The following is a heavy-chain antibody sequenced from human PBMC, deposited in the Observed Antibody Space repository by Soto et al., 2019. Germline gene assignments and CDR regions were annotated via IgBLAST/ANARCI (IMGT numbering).Heavy chain of an antibody. Sequence: GGSLRLSCAASGLIFSGHGMHWVRQAPGKGLQWVAVIRYDGSNIYYADSVKGRFTISRDNSQNTLYLQMNSLRAEDTAVFYCARDGVGATTFFGYFDYWGQGALVTVSS. CDR2: IRYDGSNI. V-gene: IGHV3-33*01. D-gene: IGHD1-26*01. J-gene: IGHJ4*02. CDR1: GLIFSGHG. CDR3: ARDGVGATTFFGYFDY.